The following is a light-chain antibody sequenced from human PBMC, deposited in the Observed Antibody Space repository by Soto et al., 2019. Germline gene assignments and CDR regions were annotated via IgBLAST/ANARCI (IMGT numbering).Light chain of an antibody. CDR1: QGISNH. CDR3: QQYHNYPVT. J-gene: IGKJ4*01. Sequence: DIEMTQSPPSVSASVGDRVTITCRASQGISNHLAWFQLKPGKAPKSLIYYVSSLQSGVPSNFSGSVSGTDFTLTISSLQPEDSATYYCQQYHNYPVTFGGGTKVEIK. CDR2: YVS. V-gene: IGKV1-16*02.